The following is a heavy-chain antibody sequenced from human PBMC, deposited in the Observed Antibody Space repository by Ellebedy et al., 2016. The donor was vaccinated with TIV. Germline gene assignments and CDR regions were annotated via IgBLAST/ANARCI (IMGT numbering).Heavy chain of an antibody. CDR1: GGSISSYY. CDR2: IYYSGST. J-gene: IGHJ4*02. V-gene: IGHV4-59*08. Sequence: SETLSLTXTVSGGSISSYYWSWIRQPPGKGLEWIGYIYYSGSTNYNPSLKSRVTISVDTSKNQFSLKLSSVTAADTAVYYCARASIVGANFDYWGQGTLVTVSS. CDR3: ARASIVGANFDY. D-gene: IGHD1-26*01.